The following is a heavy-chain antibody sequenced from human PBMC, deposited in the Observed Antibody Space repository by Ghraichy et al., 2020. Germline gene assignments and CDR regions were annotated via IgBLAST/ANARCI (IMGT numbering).Heavy chain of an antibody. CDR3: ARVGCSSTSCQTPGRQYFQH. J-gene: IGHJ1*01. Sequence: SETLSLTCAVYGGSFSGYYWSWIRQPPGKGLEWIGEINHSGSTNYNPSLKSRVTISVDTSKNQFSLKLSSVTAADTAVYYCARVGCSSTSCQTPGRQYFQHWGQGTLVTVSS. D-gene: IGHD2-2*01. CDR2: INHSGST. CDR1: GGSFSGYY. V-gene: IGHV4-34*01.